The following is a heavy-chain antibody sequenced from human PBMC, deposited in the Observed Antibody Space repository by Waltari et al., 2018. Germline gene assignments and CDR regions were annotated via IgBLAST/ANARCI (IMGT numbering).Heavy chain of an antibody. D-gene: IGHD4-17*01. V-gene: IGHV3-21*02. CDR3: VRGRLTTVVTPWDF. CDR2: ISGSGNTI. CDR1: GLIFNNYG. J-gene: IGHJ1*01. Sequence: EVQLVESGGGLVKPGGSLRLACEASGLIFNNYGMHWVRQSPGKGLEWVSFISGSGNTIYYEDSVKGRFSMSRDNAKNVLYLQMSGLRAEDTALYYCVRGRLTTVVTPWDFWGQGTLVTVSS.